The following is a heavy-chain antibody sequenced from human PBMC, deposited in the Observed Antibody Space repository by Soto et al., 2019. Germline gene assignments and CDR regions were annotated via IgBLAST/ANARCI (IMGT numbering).Heavy chain of an antibody. Sequence: SETLSLTCTVSGASISNYYWSWIRQPPGKGLEWIGYIYYSGSTYYNPSLKSRVTISVDTSKNQFSLKLSSVTAADTAVYYCARWLGYGPHFDFWGQGILVTVSS. CDR1: GASISNYY. CDR3: ARWLGYGPHFDF. V-gene: IGHV4-30-4*01. J-gene: IGHJ4*02. D-gene: IGHD5-12*01. CDR2: IYYSGST.